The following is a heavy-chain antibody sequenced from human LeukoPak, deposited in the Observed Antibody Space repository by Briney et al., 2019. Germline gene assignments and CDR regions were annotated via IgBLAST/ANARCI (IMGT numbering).Heavy chain of an antibody. V-gene: IGHV1-69*06. Sequence: GASVKVSCKASGGTFSSYAISWVRQAPGQGLEWMGGIVPIFGTANYAQKFQGRVTITADKSTSTAYMELSSLRSEDTAVYYCARGAAAGTVDYWGQGTLVTVSS. CDR1: GGTFSSYA. CDR3: ARGAAAGTVDY. D-gene: IGHD6-13*01. J-gene: IGHJ4*02. CDR2: IVPIFGTA.